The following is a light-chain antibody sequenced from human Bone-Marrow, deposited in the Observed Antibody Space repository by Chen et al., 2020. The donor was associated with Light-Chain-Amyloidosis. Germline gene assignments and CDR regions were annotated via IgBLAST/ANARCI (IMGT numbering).Light chain of an antibody. CDR3: QVWDRRSDRPV. J-gene: IGLJ3*02. CDR1: NIGSTS. V-gene: IGLV3-21*02. CDR2: DDS. Sequence: SYVLTQPSSVSVAPGQTATIACGGNNIGSTSVHWYQQTPGQAPLLVVYDDSDRPSGIPERLSGSSSWNTATLTVSRVEAGDDADYYCQVWDRRSDRPVFGGGTKLTVL.